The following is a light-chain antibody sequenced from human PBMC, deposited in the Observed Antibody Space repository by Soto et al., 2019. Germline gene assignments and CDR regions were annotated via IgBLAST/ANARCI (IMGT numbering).Light chain of an antibody. V-gene: IGKV1-39*01. CDR3: QQYNIWPRT. CDR1: QTISNY. CDR2: AAS. J-gene: IGKJ5*01. Sequence: DIQMSQSPSSLSASVGDRGTITCRASQTISNYLNWYQQKPGKAPKLLIYAASSLQSGVPSRFSGSGSGTDFTLTIISLQSEHFAVYYCQQYNIWPRTFGQGARLEIK.